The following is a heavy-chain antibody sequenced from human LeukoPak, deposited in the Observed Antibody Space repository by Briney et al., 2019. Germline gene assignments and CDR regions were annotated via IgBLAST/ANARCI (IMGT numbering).Heavy chain of an antibody. CDR2: INSDGSST. CDR1: GFTFSNYW. D-gene: IGHD1-26*01. CDR3: ARPIVSGSYYFHYYYGMDV. J-gene: IGHJ6*02. Sequence: GGSLRLSCAASGFTFSNYWMHWVRQAPGKGLVWVSRINSDGSSTTYADSVKGRFTISRDNAKNTLYLQMNSLRAEDTAVYYCARPIVSGSYYFHYYYGMDVWGQGTTVTVSS. V-gene: IGHV3-74*01.